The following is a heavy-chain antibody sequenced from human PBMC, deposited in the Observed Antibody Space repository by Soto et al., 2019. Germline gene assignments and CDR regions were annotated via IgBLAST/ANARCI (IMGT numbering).Heavy chain of an antibody. CDR3: AKCRGIAVAGTPLDY. J-gene: IGHJ4*02. D-gene: IGHD6-19*01. V-gene: IGHV3-23*01. Sequence: GGSLRLSCAASGFTFSSYAMSWVRQAPGKGLEWVSAISGSGGSTYYADSVKGRFTISRDNSKNTLYLQMNSLRAEDTAVYYCAKCRGIAVAGTPLDYWGQGTLVTVSS. CDR1: GFTFSSYA. CDR2: ISGSGGST.